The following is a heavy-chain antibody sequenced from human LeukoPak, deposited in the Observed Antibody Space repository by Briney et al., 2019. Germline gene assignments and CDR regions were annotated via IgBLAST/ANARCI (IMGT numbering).Heavy chain of an antibody. J-gene: IGHJ4*02. V-gene: IGHV1-24*01. Sequence: ASVKVSCKVHGSTLTELSMHWVRQAPGKGLEWMGGFDPGDAETIYAQKFHGRVTMTEDTSTDTAYMELSSLRSEDTAVYYCAAGGVYDLLKYWGQGALVTVSS. CDR3: AAGGVYDLLKY. CDR2: FDPGDAET. D-gene: IGHD5/OR15-5a*01. CDR1: GSTLTELS.